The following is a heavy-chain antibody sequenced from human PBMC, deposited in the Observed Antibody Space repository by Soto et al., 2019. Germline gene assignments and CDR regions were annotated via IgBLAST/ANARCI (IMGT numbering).Heavy chain of an antibody. D-gene: IGHD6-13*01. CDR3: ARDFLRAAAGTGAFDI. CDR1: GFTVSSNY. CDR2: IYSGGST. Sequence: GESLKISCAASGFTVSSNYMSWVRQAPGKGLEWVSVIYSGGSTYYADSVKGRFTISRDNSKNTLYLQMNSLRAEDTAVYYCARDFLRAAAGTGAFDIWGQGTMVTVSS. J-gene: IGHJ3*02. V-gene: IGHV3-53*01.